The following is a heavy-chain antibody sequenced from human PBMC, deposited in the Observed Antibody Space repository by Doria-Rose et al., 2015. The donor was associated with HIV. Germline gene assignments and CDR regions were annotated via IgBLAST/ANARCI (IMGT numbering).Heavy chain of an antibody. CDR1: GVSLSSPGMG. Sequence: EFGPVLVKPTETLTLTCTVSGVSLSSPGMGVSWIRQPPGKALEWLANIFSDDERSYKTSPKSRLTISRCTSKSQLVLTMTDMDPVGTATYYCARIKSSRWYHKYYFDFWGQGTLVIVSA. CDR3: ARIKSSRWYHKYYFDF. CDR2: IFSDDER. J-gene: IGHJ4*02. V-gene: IGHV2-26*01. D-gene: IGHD6-13*01.